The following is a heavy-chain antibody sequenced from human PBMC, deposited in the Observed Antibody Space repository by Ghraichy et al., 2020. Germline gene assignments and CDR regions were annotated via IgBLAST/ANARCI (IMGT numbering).Heavy chain of an antibody. CDR1: GFTFSGYW. Sequence: GASLHISCAGSGFTFSGYWMHWVRQAPGKGLVWVSRINSDGSSTSYADSVKGRFTISRDNAKNTLYLQMNSLRAEDTAVYYCARGGDGYGNFDYWGQGTLVPVSS. CDR2: INSDGSST. D-gene: IGHD5-18*01. V-gene: IGHV3-74*01. J-gene: IGHJ4*02. CDR3: ARGGDGYGNFDY.